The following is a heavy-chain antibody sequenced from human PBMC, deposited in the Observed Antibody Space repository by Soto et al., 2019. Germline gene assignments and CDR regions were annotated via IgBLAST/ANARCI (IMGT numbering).Heavy chain of an antibody. CDR3: ARGGLIRGVLYY. J-gene: IGHJ4*02. CDR1: DGSSNNYY. D-gene: IGHD3-10*01. Sequence: SETLSLTCAVYDGSSNNYYWSWIRQPPGKGLEWIGEINHSGSTNYNASLKSRVTISEDTSKKQFSLELRFVTAADTAVYYCARGGLIRGVLYYWGQGTRDTVSS. CDR2: INHSGST. V-gene: IGHV4-34*01.